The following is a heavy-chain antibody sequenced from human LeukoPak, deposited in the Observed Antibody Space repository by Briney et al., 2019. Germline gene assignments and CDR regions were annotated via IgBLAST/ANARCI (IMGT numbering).Heavy chain of an antibody. J-gene: IGHJ5*02. CDR2: INHSGST. D-gene: IGHD3-9*01. Sequence: GSLRLSCAASGFTFSSYEMNWVRQPPGKGLEWIGEINHSGSTNYNPSLKSRVTISVDTSKNQFSLKLSSVTAADTAVYYCARDREYYDTTFDPWGQGTLATVSS. CDR1: GFTFSSYE. V-gene: IGHV4-34*01. CDR3: ARDREYYDTTFDP.